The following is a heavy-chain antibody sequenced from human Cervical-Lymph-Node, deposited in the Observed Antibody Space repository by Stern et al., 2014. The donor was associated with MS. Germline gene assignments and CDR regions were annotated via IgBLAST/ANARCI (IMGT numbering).Heavy chain of an antibody. D-gene: IGHD5-18*01. CDR3: ARSDTAMANFDY. CDR2: IYYSGST. J-gene: IGHJ4*02. CDR1: GGSISSYY. V-gene: IGHV4-59*01. Sequence: QEQLQESGPGLVKPSETLSLTCTVSGGSISSYYWSWIRQPPGKGLEWIGYIYYSGSTNYNPSLKSRVTISVDTSKNQFSLKLSSVTAADTAVYYCARSDTAMANFDYWGQGTLVTVSS.